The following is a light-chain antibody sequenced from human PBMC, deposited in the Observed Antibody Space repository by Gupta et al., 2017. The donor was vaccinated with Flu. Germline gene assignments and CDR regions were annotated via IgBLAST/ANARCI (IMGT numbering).Light chain of an antibody. Sequence: DIQMTQSPPSLSASVGDRVTITCRASQGIRSDLGWLQQKPGEVPKRLIYSASILPSGVPSRFSGSGYGTEFTLTISSLQPEDFATYYCVQHNTYPLTFSGGTKVEIK. CDR3: VQHNTYPLT. CDR2: SAS. CDR1: QGIRSD. J-gene: IGKJ4*01. V-gene: IGKV1-17*01.